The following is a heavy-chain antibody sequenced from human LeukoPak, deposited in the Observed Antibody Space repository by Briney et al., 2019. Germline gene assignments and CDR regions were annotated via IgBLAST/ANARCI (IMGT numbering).Heavy chain of an antibody. CDR2: ISSSGSLI. CDR3: ARDIYPYSSSPPFDP. CDR1: GFTFSSYE. V-gene: IGHV3-48*03. J-gene: IGHJ5*02. Sequence: PGGSLRLSCAASGFTFSSYEMNWLRQAPGKGLEWVSYISSSGSLIYYTDSVKGRFTISRDNAKNSLYLQMNSLRAEDTAVYYCARDIYPYSSSPPFDPWGQGTLVTVSS. D-gene: IGHD6-13*01.